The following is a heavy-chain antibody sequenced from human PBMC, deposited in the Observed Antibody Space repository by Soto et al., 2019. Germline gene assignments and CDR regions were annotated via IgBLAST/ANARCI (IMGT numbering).Heavy chain of an antibody. CDR1: GGSSSGSY. Sequence: SETLSLTCAVYGGSSSGSYWSWIRQPPGKGLEWIGEINHSGSTNYNPSLKSRVTISVDTSKNQFSLKLSSVTAADTAVYYCARVGARGGYYYYYGMDVWGQGTTVTVSS. V-gene: IGHV4-34*01. CDR2: INHSGST. J-gene: IGHJ6*02. D-gene: IGHD1-26*01. CDR3: ARVGARGGYYYYYGMDV.